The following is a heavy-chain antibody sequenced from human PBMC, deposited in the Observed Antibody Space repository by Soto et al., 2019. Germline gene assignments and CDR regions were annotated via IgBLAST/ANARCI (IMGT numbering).Heavy chain of an antibody. CDR1: GFPLSTSGVA. V-gene: IGHV2-5*02. J-gene: IGHJ4*02. CDR2: IDWGDNK. CDR3: AHRRPTHIAFDS. Sequence: QITLKESGPTLVKPTQPLTLTCTFSGFPLSTSGVAVGWVRQPPGKALEWLALIDWGDNKRYRSSLQSRLTSASDTSKTQVVLTMTNMGPVDTGTYYCAHRRPTHIAFDSWGQGTLVSVSS.